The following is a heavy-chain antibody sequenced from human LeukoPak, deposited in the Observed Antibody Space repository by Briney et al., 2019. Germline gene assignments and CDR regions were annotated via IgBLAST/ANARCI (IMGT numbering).Heavy chain of an antibody. D-gene: IGHD2-2*01. CDR2: IYYNGNT. V-gene: IGHV4-59*01. CDR3: ARVRYCSTNRCYDREFDN. Sequence: SETLSLTCTVSGGSISSYYWSWIRQPPGKGLEWIGYIYYNGNTNYNPSLKSRVTISVDTSKNQFSLKLNSVTAADTAVYYCARVRYCSTNRCYDREFDNWGQGTLVTVSS. CDR1: GGSISSYY. J-gene: IGHJ4*02.